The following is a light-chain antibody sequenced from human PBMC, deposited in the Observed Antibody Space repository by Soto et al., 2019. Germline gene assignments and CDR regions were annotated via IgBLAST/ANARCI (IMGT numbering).Light chain of an antibody. CDR3: QAYDRSLSALYV. Sequence: QSVLTQPPSVSGAPGQRVTISCTGSSSNIGAGYDVHWYQQLPGTAPKLLIYGNSNRPSGVPDRFSGSKSGTSASLAITGLQAEDEVDYYCQAYDRSLSALYVFGPGTNVT. CDR1: SSNIGAGYD. V-gene: IGLV1-40*01. CDR2: GNS. J-gene: IGLJ1*01.